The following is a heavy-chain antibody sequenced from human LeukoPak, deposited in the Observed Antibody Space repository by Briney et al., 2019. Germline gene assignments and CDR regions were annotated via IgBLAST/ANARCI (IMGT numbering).Heavy chain of an antibody. V-gene: IGHV4-59*01. D-gene: IGHD3-10*01. J-gene: IGHJ4*02. Sequence: SETLSLTCTVSGGSISSYYWSWIRQPPGKGLEWIGYIYYSGSTNYNPSLKGRVTISVDTSKNQFSLKLSSVTAADTAVYYCAREATSGVFDYWGQGTLVTVSS. CDR1: GGSISSYY. CDR2: IYYSGST. CDR3: AREATSGVFDY.